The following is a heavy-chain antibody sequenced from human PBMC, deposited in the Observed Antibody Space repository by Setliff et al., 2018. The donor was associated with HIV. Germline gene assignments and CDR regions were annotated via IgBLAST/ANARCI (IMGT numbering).Heavy chain of an antibody. V-gene: IGHV4-39*01. D-gene: IGHD3-10*01. Sequence: ASETLSLTCIVSGGSIGSTSFYGGWIRQPPGKGLEWIGTLYFSGRTYYSPSLKSRVAMSVDKSKNQFSLKLKSVTAADTAVYYCATSAESGFGIHWGVFNIWGQGTRVTVSS. J-gene: IGHJ3*02. CDR3: ATSAESGFGIHWGVFNI. CDR2: LYFSGRT. CDR1: GGSIGSTSFY.